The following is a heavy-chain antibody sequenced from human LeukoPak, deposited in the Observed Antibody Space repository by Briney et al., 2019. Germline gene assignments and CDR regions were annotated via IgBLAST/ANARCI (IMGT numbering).Heavy chain of an antibody. D-gene: IGHD3-16*01. Sequence: GGSLRLSCAASGFTFSSYSMNWVRQAPGKGLEWVSSISSSISYIYYADSVKGRFTISRDNAKNSLYLQMNSLRAEDTAVYYCASMRDGYEGYFDYWGQGTLVTVSS. V-gene: IGHV3-21*01. CDR3: ASMRDGYEGYFDY. CDR1: GFTFSSYS. CDR2: ISSSISYI. J-gene: IGHJ4*02.